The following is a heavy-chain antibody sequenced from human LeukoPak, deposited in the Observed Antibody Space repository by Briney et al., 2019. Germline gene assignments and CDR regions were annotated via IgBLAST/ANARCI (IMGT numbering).Heavy chain of an antibody. Sequence: SETLSLTCAVYGGSFSGYYWSWIRQPPGKGLEWIGEINHSGSTNYNPSLKSRVTISVDTSKNQFSLKLSSVTAADTAVYYCARDSSGPDYWGQGTLVTVSS. J-gene: IGHJ4*02. CDR1: GGSFSGYY. D-gene: IGHD6-19*01. CDR3: ARDSSGPDY. CDR2: INHSGST. V-gene: IGHV4-34*01.